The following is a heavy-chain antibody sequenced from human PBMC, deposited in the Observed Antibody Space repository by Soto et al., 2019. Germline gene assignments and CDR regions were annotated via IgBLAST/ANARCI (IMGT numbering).Heavy chain of an antibody. V-gene: IGHV1-18*01. CDR1: GYTFTSYG. CDR3: ARDVESCISTMRYDFYYHGIDV. J-gene: IGHJ6*02. CDR2: ISAYNGNT. Sequence: QVQLVQSGAEVKKPGASVKVSCKASGYTFTSYGISWVRQAPGQGLEWMGWISAYNGNTNYAQKLQGRVTMTTDTATSTAYMELRSRRSDETAVYYCARDVESCISTMRYDFYYHGIDVRGHGTTVTVSS. D-gene: IGHD2-2*01.